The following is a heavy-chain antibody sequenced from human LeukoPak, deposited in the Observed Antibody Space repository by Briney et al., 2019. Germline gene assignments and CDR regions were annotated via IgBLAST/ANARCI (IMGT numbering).Heavy chain of an antibody. CDR3: AKGHYYGSGSLDY. J-gene: IGHJ4*02. D-gene: IGHD3-10*01. CDR1: GFTFSSYG. Sequence: GGSLRLSCAASGFTFSSYGMSWVRQAPGKGLEWVSAIGGRDGSTYYADSVKGRSTISRDNSKNTLYVQMNSLRAEDTAVYYCAKGHYYGSGSLDYWGQGTLVTVSS. CDR2: IGGRDGST. V-gene: IGHV3-23*01.